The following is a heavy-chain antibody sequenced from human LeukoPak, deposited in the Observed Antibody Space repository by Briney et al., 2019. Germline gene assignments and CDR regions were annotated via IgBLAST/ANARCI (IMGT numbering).Heavy chain of an antibody. Sequence: ASVKISCKASGYTFTDYYIHWVQQAPGKGLEWMGRVDPEDGETVYAEEFQGGVTITADTSTDTAYMELSSLRSEDMAVYYCATDRIDYGSGRRCYMDVWGKGTSVTVSS. D-gene: IGHD3-10*01. J-gene: IGHJ6*03. CDR2: VDPEDGET. V-gene: IGHV1-69-2*01. CDR3: ATDRIDYGSGRRCYMDV. CDR1: GYTFTDYY.